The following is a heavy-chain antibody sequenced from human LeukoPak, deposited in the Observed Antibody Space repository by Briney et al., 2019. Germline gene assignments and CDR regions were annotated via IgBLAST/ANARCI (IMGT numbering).Heavy chain of an antibody. CDR2: INPNSGGT. J-gene: IGHJ3*02. CDR1: GYTFTGYY. D-gene: IGHD1-26*01. CDR3: ARDRWEQYAFDI. Sequence: ASVKVSCKASGYTFTGYYMHWVRQAPGQGLEWMGWINPNSGGTNYAQKFQGRVTMTRDTSISTAYMELSRLRSDDTAVYYCARDRWEQYAFDIWGQGTMVTVPS. V-gene: IGHV1-2*02.